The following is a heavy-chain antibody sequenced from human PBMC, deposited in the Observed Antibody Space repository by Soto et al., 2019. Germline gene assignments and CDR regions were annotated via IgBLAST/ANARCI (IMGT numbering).Heavy chain of an antibody. D-gene: IGHD3-16*01. V-gene: IGHV3-7*03. CDR3: ARGGDLHLGELCHF. J-gene: IGHJ4*02. Sequence: PGGSLRLSCAASGFTFSSYWVSWVRQAPGKGLEWVANIKQDGSEKYYVDSVKGRFTISRDNAKNSLYLQMNSLRAEDTAVYYCARGGDLHLGELCHFWGQGALVTVSS. CDR1: GFTFSSYW. CDR2: IKQDGSEK.